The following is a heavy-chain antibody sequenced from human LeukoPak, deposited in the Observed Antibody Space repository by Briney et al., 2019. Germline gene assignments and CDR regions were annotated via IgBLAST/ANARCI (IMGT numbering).Heavy chain of an antibody. CDR2: INPSGGST. D-gene: IGHD1-26*01. CDR1: GYTFTSYH. V-gene: IGHV1-46*01. CDR3: ARNSGSYLGIDY. Sequence: ASVKVSCKASGYTFTSYHMHWVRQAPGQGLERMGIINPSGGSTSYAQKFQGRVTMTRDMSTSTVYMELSSLRSEDTAVYYCARNSGSYLGIDYWGQGTLVTASS. J-gene: IGHJ4*02.